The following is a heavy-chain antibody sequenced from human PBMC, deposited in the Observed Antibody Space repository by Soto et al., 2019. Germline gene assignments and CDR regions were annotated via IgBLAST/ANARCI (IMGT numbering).Heavy chain of an antibody. CDR1: GFTFSDYS. V-gene: IGHV3-7*01. D-gene: IGHD3-22*01. J-gene: IGHJ3*01. CDR2: IKQDGGEE. Sequence: EVQLVESGGGLVQPGGSLRLSCVASGFTFSDYSMSWVRQSPGKGLEGVANIKQDGGEEDYVDSVKGRLTISGDNAKNSLYLQMNSLRAEDTAVYYCARIYYESRGPTKYRAFDFWGQGTMVTVSS. CDR3: ARIYYESRGPTKYRAFDF.